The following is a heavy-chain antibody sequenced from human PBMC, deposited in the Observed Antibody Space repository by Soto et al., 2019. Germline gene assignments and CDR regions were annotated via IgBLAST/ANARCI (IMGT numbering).Heavy chain of an antibody. CDR1: GGTFSSYA. CDR3: ARGGVDTAMVTYWFDP. V-gene: IGHV1-69*13. CDR2: IIPIFGTA. J-gene: IGHJ5*02. Sequence: GASVKVSCKASGGTFSSYAISWVRQAPGQGLEWMGGIIPIFGTANYAQKFQGRVTITADESTSTAYMELSSLRSEDTAVYYCARGGVDTAMVTYWFDPWGQGTLVTVSS. D-gene: IGHD5-18*01.